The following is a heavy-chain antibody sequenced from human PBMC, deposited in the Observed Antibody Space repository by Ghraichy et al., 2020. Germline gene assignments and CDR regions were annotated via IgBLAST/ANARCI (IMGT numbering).Heavy chain of an antibody. Sequence: ASVKVSCKASGYTFIDYGISWVRQAPGQGLEWMGWINPNSGGTNYAQKFQGRVTMTMDTSITTAYMHLSSLRSDDTAVYYCARLTRDYSNLDYWGQGTLVTVSS. CDR3: ARLTRDYSNLDY. V-gene: IGHV1-2*02. D-gene: IGHD4-11*01. CDR1: GYTFIDYG. CDR2: INPNSGGT. J-gene: IGHJ4*02.